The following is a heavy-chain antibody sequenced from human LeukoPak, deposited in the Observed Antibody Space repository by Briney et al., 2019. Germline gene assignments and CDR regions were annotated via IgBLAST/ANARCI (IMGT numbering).Heavy chain of an antibody. CDR2: MYYSGST. J-gene: IGHJ4*02. V-gene: IGHV4-59*08. D-gene: IGHD4-17*01. Sequence: PSETLSLTCIVSGGSMSSYYWSWIRQPPGKGLEWIGYMYYSGSTNYNYNPSLKSRVTISVDTSKNQFSLKLSSVTAADTAVYYCARGGTMTTVPLWGQGTLVTASS. CDR1: GGSMSSYY. CDR3: ARGGTMTTVPL.